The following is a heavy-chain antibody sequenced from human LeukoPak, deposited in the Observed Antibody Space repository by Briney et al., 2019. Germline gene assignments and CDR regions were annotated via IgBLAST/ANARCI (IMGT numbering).Heavy chain of an antibody. V-gene: IGHV3-48*03. D-gene: IGHD2-15*01. CDR3: ARGDKVVAADYYYYMGV. CDR2: ISSSTSTI. Sequence: GGSLRLSCAASGFTFSSYEMNWVRQAPGKGLEWVSYISSSTSTIYYADSVKGRFTISRDNAKNSLYLQMNSLRAEDTAVYYCARGDKVVAADYYYYMGVWGKGTTVTISS. CDR1: GFTFSSYE. J-gene: IGHJ6*03.